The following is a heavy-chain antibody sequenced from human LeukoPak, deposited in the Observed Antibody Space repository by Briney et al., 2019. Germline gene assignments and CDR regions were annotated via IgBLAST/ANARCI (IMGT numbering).Heavy chain of an antibody. CDR3: ARDYGSGSYGDTGSPAFDI. V-gene: IGHV1-18*01. D-gene: IGHD3-10*01. J-gene: IGHJ3*02. CDR2: ISAYNGNT. CDR1: GYTFTSYG. Sequence: ASAKVSCKASGYTFTSYGISWVRQAPGQGLEWMGWISAYNGNTNYAQKLQGRVTMTTDTSTSTAYMELRSLRSDDTAVYYCARDYGSGSYGDTGSPAFDIWGQGTMVTVSS.